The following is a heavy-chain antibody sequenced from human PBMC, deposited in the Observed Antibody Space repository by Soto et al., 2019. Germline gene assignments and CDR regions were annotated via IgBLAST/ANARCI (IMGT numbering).Heavy chain of an antibody. D-gene: IGHD2-8*01. V-gene: IGHV4-4*02. CDR1: GASISSTDW. Sequence: SETLSLTCAVSGASISSTDWWSWVRQPPGKGLEWLAEIYPSGSTYYNPSLRSRVAISVDTSQNLFSLTLTSVTAADTAVYYCAIPDAGDFHYWGQGALVTVSS. CDR3: AIPDAGDFHY. CDR2: IYPSGST. J-gene: IGHJ4*02.